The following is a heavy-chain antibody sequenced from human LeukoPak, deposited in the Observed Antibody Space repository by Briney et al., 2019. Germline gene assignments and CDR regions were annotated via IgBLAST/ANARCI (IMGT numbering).Heavy chain of an antibody. CDR1: GGSISSSSYY. D-gene: IGHD2-15*01. J-gene: IGHJ4*02. CDR3: AGNRYCSGGSCSKFDY. V-gene: IGHV4-39*07. Sequence: SETLSLTCTVSGGSISSSSYYWGWIRQPPGKGLEWIGSIYYSGSTYYNPSLKSRVTISVDTSKNQFSLKLSSVTAADTAVYYCAGNRYCSGGSCSKFDYWGQGTLVTVSS. CDR2: IYYSGST.